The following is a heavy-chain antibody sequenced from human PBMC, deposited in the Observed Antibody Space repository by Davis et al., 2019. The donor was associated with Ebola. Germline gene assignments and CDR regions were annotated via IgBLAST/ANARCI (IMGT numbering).Heavy chain of an antibody. CDR3: ARDLGTAMATE. CDR2: IIPMLGIP. CDR1: GGTFSTYA. D-gene: IGHD5-18*01. J-gene: IGHJ4*02. Sequence: AASVKVSCKASGGTFSTYAIDWVRQAPGQGLEWMGRIIPMLGIPNYAQRFQGRVTITADKSTSTAFMELSSLRSEATAMYYCARDLGTAMATEWGQGTLVTVSS. V-gene: IGHV1-69*04.